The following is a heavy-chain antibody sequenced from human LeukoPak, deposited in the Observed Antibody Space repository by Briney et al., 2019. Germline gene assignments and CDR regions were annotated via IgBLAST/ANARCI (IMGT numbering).Heavy chain of an antibody. CDR2: IGTTGSYI. J-gene: IGHJ4*02. V-gene: IGHV3-21*01. Sequence: PGGSLRLSCAASGFTFSNYSMNWVRQAPGKGLEWVSSIGTTGSYIFYADSVKGRFTISRDNAKNTLYLQMNSLRAEDTAVYYCAKEDYYDSSLEYYFDYWGQGTLVTVSS. D-gene: IGHD3-22*01. CDR1: GFTFSNYS. CDR3: AKEDYYDSSLEYYFDY.